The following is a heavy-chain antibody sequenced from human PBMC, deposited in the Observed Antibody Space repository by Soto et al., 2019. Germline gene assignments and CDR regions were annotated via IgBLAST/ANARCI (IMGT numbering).Heavy chain of an antibody. J-gene: IGHJ4*02. CDR1: GGSISSSTYY. V-gene: IGHV4-39*07. CDR2: VCSSGST. D-gene: IGHD2-2*01. Sequence: SETLSLTCTVSGGSISSSTYYWGWIRQPPGKGLESIAYVCSSGSTNYNPSLESRVAISLDTSKNQFSLRLTSVTAADTAVYFCARVRTEYAGLDYWGQGTLVTVS. CDR3: ARVRTEYAGLDY.